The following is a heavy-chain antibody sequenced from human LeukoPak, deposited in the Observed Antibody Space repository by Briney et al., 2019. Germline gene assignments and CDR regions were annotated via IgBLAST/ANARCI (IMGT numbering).Heavy chain of an antibody. CDR2: INPNSGGT. CDR3: AREACSSTSCFPYSDY. J-gene: IGHJ4*02. D-gene: IGHD2-2*01. Sequence: ASAKVSCKASGYTFTGYYMHWVRQAPGQGLEWMGWINPNSGGTNYAQKFQGRVTMTRDTSISTAYMELSRLRSDDTAVYYCAREACSSTSCFPYSDYWGQGTLVTVSS. CDR1: GYTFTGYY. V-gene: IGHV1-2*02.